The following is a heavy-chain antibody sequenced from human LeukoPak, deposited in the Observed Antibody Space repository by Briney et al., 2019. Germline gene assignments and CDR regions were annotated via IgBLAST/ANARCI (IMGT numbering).Heavy chain of an antibody. CDR2: ISLTGRT. V-gene: IGHV4-4*02. CDR3: SRETGPFCPFGH. Sequence: SETLSLTCGVSGGSITTANYWSWVRQPPGQGLEWIGEISLTGRTNYNPSLKSRVNISIDESKNHLYLNLASVTAADTAVYYCSRETGPFCPFGHWGQGTLVAVTS. CDR1: GGSITTANY. J-gene: IGHJ4*02. D-gene: IGHD7-27*01.